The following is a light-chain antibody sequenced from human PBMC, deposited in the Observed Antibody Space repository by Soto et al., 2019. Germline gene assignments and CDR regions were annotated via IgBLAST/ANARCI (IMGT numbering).Light chain of an antibody. V-gene: IGLV1-40*01. Sequence: QSVLTQPPSVSGAPGQRVTISCTGSSSNIGAGYDVHWYQQLPGTAPKLLIYGNSNRPSGVPDRFSGSESGTSASLAITGLQAEDEADYYCQSYDSSLSGSHVVFGGGTKLTVL. CDR3: QSYDSSLSGSHVV. J-gene: IGLJ2*01. CDR1: SSNIGAGYD. CDR2: GNS.